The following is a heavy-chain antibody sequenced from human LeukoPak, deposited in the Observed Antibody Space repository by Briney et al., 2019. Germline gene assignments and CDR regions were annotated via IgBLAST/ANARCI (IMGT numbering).Heavy chain of an antibody. Sequence: GGSVRLSCAASGFTFDDYGMSWVRQAPGKGLEWVSGINWNGGSTGYADSLKGRFTISRDNAKNSLYLQMNSLRAEDTALYYCARLGVGATRDSFDIWGQGTMVIVS. J-gene: IGHJ3*02. CDR1: GFTFDDYG. V-gene: IGHV3-20*04. D-gene: IGHD1-26*01. CDR2: INWNGGST. CDR3: ARLGVGATRDSFDI.